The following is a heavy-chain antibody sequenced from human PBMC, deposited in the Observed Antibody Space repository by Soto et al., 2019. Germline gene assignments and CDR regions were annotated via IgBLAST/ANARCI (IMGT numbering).Heavy chain of an antibody. J-gene: IGHJ4*02. CDR2: ISWSGGST. D-gene: IGHD6-13*01. V-gene: IGHV3-23*01. Sequence: EMQLLDSGGGLVQPGGSLRLSCAASGFTFSSFAMSWVRQAPVKGLDWVSAISWSGGSTYSADSVKCRFTISIDKSKNTLYLQMSILRAEDTAVYYCARGLSAGKGSPPDFWGQGSLVSVSS. CDR3: ARGLSAGKGSPPDF. CDR1: GFTFSSFA.